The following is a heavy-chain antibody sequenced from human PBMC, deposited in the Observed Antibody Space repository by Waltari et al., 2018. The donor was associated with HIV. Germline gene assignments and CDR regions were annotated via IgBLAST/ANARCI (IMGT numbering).Heavy chain of an antibody. Sequence: QVQLVQSGAEVKKPGASVKVSCKASGYTFSDYYMHWVRQAPGQGLEWMGWINPNIGGTRYAEKFQGRVTMTRDTSISTAYMELSRLRFDDTAVYYCARVFRGTVNYFDSRLGHWGQGTLVTVSS. CDR3: ARVFRGTVNYFDSRLGH. CDR2: INPNIGGT. V-gene: IGHV1-2*02. J-gene: IGHJ5*02. CDR1: GYTFSDYY. D-gene: IGHD3-22*01.